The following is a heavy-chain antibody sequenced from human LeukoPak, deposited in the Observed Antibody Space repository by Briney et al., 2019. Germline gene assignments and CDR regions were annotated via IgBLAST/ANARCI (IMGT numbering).Heavy chain of an antibody. CDR3: ARVTSGITGGTYYYYYMDV. D-gene: IGHD6-13*01. CDR2: ISGGGDII. CDR1: GFPFRDFG. J-gene: IGHJ6*03. Sequence: GGSLRLSCAASGFPFRDFGLSWVRQAPGKGLEWVSGISGGGDIIYYADSVKGRFTISSDNAKNSLYLQMNSLRAEDTAVYYCARVTSGITGGTYYYYYMDVWAKGPRSPSP. V-gene: IGHV3-23*01.